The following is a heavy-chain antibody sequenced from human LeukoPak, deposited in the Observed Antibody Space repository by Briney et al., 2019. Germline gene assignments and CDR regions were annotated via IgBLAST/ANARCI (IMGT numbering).Heavy chain of an antibody. V-gene: IGHV3-30*02. Sequence: GGSLKLSCAASGFTLSSYGMNWVRQAPGKGLDWVAFLRYDGSTAFYEDSVKGRFTVSRDSSKNTLYLQMNSLTPADTAIYYCAKDPYGGTYPSYFDYWGQGTLVTVSS. D-gene: IGHD1-26*01. CDR3: AKDPYGGTYPSYFDY. CDR1: GFTLSSYG. J-gene: IGHJ4*02. CDR2: LRYDGSTA.